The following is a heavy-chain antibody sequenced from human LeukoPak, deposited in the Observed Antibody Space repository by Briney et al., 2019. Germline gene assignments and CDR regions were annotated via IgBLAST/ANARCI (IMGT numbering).Heavy chain of an antibody. V-gene: IGHV4-61*02. D-gene: IGHD1-26*01. CDR3: ARDVNWGGSYYAYFDY. Sequence: KPSQTLSLTCNVSGDSITSDNTHWNWIRQTAGKGLESIGRIYSSGNTNYDPSFKSRVTISVDTSKNQFSLKLSSVTAADTAVYYCARDVNWGGSYYAYFDYWGQGTLVAVSS. CDR1: GDSITSDNTH. CDR2: IYSSGNT. J-gene: IGHJ4*02.